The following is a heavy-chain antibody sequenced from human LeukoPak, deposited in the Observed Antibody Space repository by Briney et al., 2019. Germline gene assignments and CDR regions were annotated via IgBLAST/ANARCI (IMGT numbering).Heavy chain of an antibody. J-gene: IGHJ4*02. CDR1: GFTFSNFV. V-gene: IGHV3-23*01. CDR3: AKGFVPGNFHY. Sequence: GGSLRLSCAASGFTFSNFVMSWVREAPGKGLEWVSTIGLSGSSTYYAGSVKGRFTISRDNSKNTLYLQMNSLRAEDTAIYYCAKGFVPGNFHYWGQGTLVTVSS. CDR2: IGLSGSST. D-gene: IGHD2-21*01.